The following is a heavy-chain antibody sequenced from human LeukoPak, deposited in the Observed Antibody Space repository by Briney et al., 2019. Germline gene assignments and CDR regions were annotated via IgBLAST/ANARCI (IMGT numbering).Heavy chain of an antibody. V-gene: IGHV1-69-2*01. J-gene: IGHJ4*02. D-gene: IGHD4-23*01. CDR3: ATDLNGGNSGFDY. CDR1: GYTFTDYY. Sequence: ASVKVSCKVSGYTFTDYYIHWVQQAPGKGLEWMGLVAPDDGQTIYAEKFLGRVTITADTSTDTAYMEVNSLRSEDTAVYYCATDLNGGNSGFDYGGQGTPVTVSS. CDR2: VAPDDGQT.